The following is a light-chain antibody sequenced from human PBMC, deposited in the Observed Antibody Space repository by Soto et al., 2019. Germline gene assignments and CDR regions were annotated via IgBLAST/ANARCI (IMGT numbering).Light chain of an antibody. V-gene: IGLV2-11*01. J-gene: IGLJ2*01. CDR3: CSYAGYYTLL. CDR1: SNDVGAYNY. Sequence: QSALTQPRSVSGSPGQSVTISCTGTSNDVGAYNYVSWYQQHPGKAPKLIIYGVSKRPSGVPERFSGSKSDSTASLTISGLQDEDEADYYCCSYAGYYTLLFGGGTKLTVL. CDR2: GVS.